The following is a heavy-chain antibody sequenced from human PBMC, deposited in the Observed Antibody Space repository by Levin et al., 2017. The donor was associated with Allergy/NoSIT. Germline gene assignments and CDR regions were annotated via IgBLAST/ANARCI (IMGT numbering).Heavy chain of an antibody. Sequence: SETLSLTCTISGAFISNYYWSWIRQPPGKGLEWIGFISYSGSTTYNPSLDSRTIISIDLSKNHFSLRLRSVTAAATAVYYCATVPVYGMDVWGQGTTVTVS. CDR1: GAFISNYY. J-gene: IGHJ6*02. CDR3: ATVPVYGMDV. V-gene: IGHV4-59*01. D-gene: IGHD2-8*02. CDR2: ISYSGST.